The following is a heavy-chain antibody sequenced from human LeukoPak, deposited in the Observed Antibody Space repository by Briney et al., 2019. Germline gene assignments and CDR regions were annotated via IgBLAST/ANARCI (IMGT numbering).Heavy chain of an antibody. CDR3: AREAITMIVVEDAFDI. CDR1: GYTFTSYY. D-gene: IGHD3-22*01. V-gene: IGHV1-46*01. CDR2: INPSGGST. J-gene: IGHJ3*02. Sequence: ASVKVSCKAPGYTFTSYYMHWVRQAPGQGLEWMGIINPSGGSTSYAQKFQGRVTMTRDMSTSTAYMELSSLRSEDTAVYYCAREAITMIVVEDAFDIWGQGTMVTVSS.